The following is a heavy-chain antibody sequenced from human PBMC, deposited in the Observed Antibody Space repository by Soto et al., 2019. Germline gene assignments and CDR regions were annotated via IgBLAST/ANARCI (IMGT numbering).Heavy chain of an antibody. CDR3: ARGRAYCTNGVCYGSIAAAGTGWFDP. CDR1: GYTFTNYY. Sequence: ASVKVSCKASGYTFTNYYMHWVRQAPGQGLEWMGIINPSGGSTTYAQKFQGRVTMTRDTSTSTVYMELSSLRSEDTAVYYCARGRAYCTNGVCYGSIAAAGTGWFDPWGQGTLVTVSS. D-gene: IGHD2-8*01. CDR2: INPSGGST. J-gene: IGHJ5*02. V-gene: IGHV1-46*01.